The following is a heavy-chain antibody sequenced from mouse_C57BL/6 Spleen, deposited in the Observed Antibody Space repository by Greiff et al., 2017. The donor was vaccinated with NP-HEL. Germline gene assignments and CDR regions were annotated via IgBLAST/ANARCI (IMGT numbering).Heavy chain of an antibody. D-gene: IGHD2-2*01. Sequence: QVQLKQSGAELVRPGASVTLSCKASGYTFTDYEMHWVKQTPVHGLEWIGAIDPETGGTAYNQKFKGKAILTADKSSSTAYMELRSLTSEDSAVYYCTDYGYDEGFAYWGQGTLVTVSA. CDR1: GYTFTDYE. CDR3: TDYGYDEGFAY. CDR2: IDPETGGT. V-gene: IGHV1-15*01. J-gene: IGHJ3*01.